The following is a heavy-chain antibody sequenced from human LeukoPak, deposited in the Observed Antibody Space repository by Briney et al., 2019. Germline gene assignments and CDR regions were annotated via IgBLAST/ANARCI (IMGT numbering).Heavy chain of an antibody. V-gene: IGHV4-4*07. CDR3: ARDRDGYNIGPYYFDY. Sequence: SETLSLTCTVSGGSISSYYWSWIRQPAGKGLEWIGRIYTSGSTNYNPSLKSRVTISVDTSKNQFSLKLSSVTAADTAVYYCARDRDGYNIGPYYFDYWGQGTLVTVSS. CDR2: IYTSGST. CDR1: GGSISSYY. J-gene: IGHJ4*02. D-gene: IGHD5-24*01.